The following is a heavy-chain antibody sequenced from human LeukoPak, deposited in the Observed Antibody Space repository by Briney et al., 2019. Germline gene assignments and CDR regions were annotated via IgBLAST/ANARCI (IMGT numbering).Heavy chain of an antibody. CDR2: IHPYSGGT. D-gene: IGHD6-19*01. Sequence: ASVKVSCKASGYTFTDYYMHWVRQAPGQGLEWMGWIHPYSGGTNYAQKFQGRVTMTRDTSISIAYMELSTLRSDDTAVYFCARACTSGCSDLDYWGQGTLVTVSS. CDR3: ARACTSGCSDLDY. J-gene: IGHJ4*02. CDR1: GYTFTDYY. V-gene: IGHV1-2*02.